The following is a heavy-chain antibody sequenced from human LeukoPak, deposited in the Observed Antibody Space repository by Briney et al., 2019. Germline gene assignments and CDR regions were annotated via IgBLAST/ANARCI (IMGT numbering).Heavy chain of an antibody. CDR2: IYYSGST. CDR3: ARGYSGYESNY. Sequence: RSETLSLTCTVSGGSISSYYWSWIRQPPGKGLEWVGYIYYSGSTNYNPSLKSRVTISVDTSKNQFSLKLSSVTAADTAVYYCARGYSGYESNYWGQGTLVTVSS. CDR1: GGSISSYY. J-gene: IGHJ4*02. D-gene: IGHD5-12*01. V-gene: IGHV4-59*01.